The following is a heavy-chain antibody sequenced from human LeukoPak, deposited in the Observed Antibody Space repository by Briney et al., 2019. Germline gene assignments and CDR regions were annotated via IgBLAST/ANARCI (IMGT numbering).Heavy chain of an antibody. D-gene: IGHD3-22*01. CDR1: GYTFTSYG. CDR3: ARDYYDSSGYRQNYFDY. V-gene: IGHV1-18*01. CDR2: IGAYNVNT. Sequence: ASVKVSCKASGYTFTSYGISWLRQAPGQGLEWMGWIGAYNVNTNYAQKLQGRVTIPTDTSTSTAYMELRGLRSDDTAVYYCARDYYDSSGYRQNYFDYWGQGTLVTVSS. J-gene: IGHJ4*02.